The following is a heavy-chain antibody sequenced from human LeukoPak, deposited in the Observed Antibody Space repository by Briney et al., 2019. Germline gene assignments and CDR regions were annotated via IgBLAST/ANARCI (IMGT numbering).Heavy chain of an antibody. CDR3: ARHFGYYDFWSGYTDY. J-gene: IGHJ4*02. V-gene: IGHV4-39*01. D-gene: IGHD3-3*01. CDR1: GGSISSSSNY. CDR2: IYYSGST. Sequence: SETLSLTCTVSGGSISSSSNYWGWIRQPPGKGLEWIGSIYYSGSTYYNPSLKSRVTISVDTSRNQFSLKLSSVTAADTAVYYCARHFGYYDFWSGYTDYWGQETLVTVSS.